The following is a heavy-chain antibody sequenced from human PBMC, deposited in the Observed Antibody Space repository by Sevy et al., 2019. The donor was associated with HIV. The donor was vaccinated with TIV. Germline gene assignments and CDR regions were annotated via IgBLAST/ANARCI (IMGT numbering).Heavy chain of an antibody. CDR3: ASVEDRKRYYDFWSGYFNYYYYGMDV. J-gene: IGHJ6*02. V-gene: IGHV3-21*01. D-gene: IGHD3-3*01. CDR1: GFTFSSYS. Sequence: GGSLRLSCAASGFTFSSYSMNWVRQAPGKGLEWVSSISSSSYIYYADSVKGRFTISRDNAKNSLYLQMNSLRAEDTAVYYCASVEDRKRYYDFWSGYFNYYYYGMDVWGQGTTVTVSS. CDR2: ISSSSYI.